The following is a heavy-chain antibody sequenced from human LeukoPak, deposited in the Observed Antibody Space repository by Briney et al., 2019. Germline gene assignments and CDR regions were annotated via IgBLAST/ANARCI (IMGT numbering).Heavy chain of an antibody. D-gene: IGHD3-22*01. CDR1: GYTFTSYY. CDR3: ARALITMIPWFDP. Sequence: ASVKVSCKASGYTFTSYYMHWVRQAPGQGFEWMGIINPSGGSTSYAQKFQGRVTMTRDTSTSTVYMELSSLRSEDTAVYYCARALITMIPWFDPWGQGTLVTVSS. V-gene: IGHV1-46*01. CDR2: INPSGGST. J-gene: IGHJ5*02.